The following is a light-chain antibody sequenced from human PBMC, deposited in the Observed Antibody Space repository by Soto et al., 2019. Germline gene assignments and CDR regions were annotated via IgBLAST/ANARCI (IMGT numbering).Light chain of an antibody. CDR3: QQVNVYTST. J-gene: IGKJ4*01. CDR1: QGIGSY. CDR2: DAS. Sequence: IQLTQSPSFLSSSVGDRVTITCRASQGIGSYLGWYQQKQGKAPNLLIYDASTLHSGVPSRFSGGGSGTDVTLTISSLKNEDGATYYCQQVNVYTSTFGGGTKVDIK. V-gene: IGKV1-9*01.